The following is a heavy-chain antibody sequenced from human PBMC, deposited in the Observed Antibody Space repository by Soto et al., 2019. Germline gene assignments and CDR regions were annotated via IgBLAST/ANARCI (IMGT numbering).Heavy chain of an antibody. J-gene: IGHJ5*02. CDR3: AQSPSYYHHNWFDP. V-gene: IGHV2-5*02. D-gene: IGHD3-10*01. Sequence: QITLKASGPTLVKPTQTLTLTCTFSGFSLSTSGVGVGWIRQPPGNALEWLALIYWDDDKRYSPSLKSRLTTTKDPAKIQVVLTMTDMDPVDTATYYCAQSPSYYHHNWFDPWGQGTLVTVSS. CDR2: IYWDDDK. CDR1: GFSLSTSGVG.